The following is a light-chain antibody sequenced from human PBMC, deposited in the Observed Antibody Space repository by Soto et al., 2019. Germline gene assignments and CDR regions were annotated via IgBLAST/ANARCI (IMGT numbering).Light chain of an antibody. Sequence: NFMLTQPHSVSESPGKTVTISCTRSSGSIASGYVQWYQQRPGSAPTTVIYEDNQRPSGVPDRFSGSIDTSSNSASLTMSGLKTEDEADYYCQSYHSSTPYVFGTGTKLTVL. V-gene: IGLV6-57*03. CDR3: QSYHSSTPYV. J-gene: IGLJ1*01. CDR1: SGSIASGY. CDR2: EDN.